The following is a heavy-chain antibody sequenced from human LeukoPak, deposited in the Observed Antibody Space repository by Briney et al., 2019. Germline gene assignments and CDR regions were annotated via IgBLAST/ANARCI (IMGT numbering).Heavy chain of an antibody. Sequence: SETLSLTCVVSGGSLHRSFWTWVRQPPGKGLEWIGRIYSSGTTDYSPSLKSRLTISIDTSKNQFSLRLASVTAADTAVYYCGRRPAVDGPIDNGGQGILVAVSS. CDR3: GRRPAVDGPIDN. CDR2: IYSSGTT. V-gene: IGHV4-59*01. D-gene: IGHD3/OR15-3a*01. J-gene: IGHJ4*02. CDR1: GGSLHRSF.